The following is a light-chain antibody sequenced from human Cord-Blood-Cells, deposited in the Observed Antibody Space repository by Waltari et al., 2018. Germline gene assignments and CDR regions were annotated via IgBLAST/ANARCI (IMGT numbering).Light chain of an antibody. CDR3: QQRSNWPPVT. Sequence: EIVLIQSPAPLSLSPGERAPLSCRATQSVSSNLAWYQQKPGPAPRLLIYEASNRATGIPARFSGSGSGTDFTLTISSLEPEDFAVYYCQQRSNWPPVTFGQGTRLEIK. V-gene: IGKV3-11*01. J-gene: IGKJ5*01. CDR1: QSVSSN. CDR2: EAS.